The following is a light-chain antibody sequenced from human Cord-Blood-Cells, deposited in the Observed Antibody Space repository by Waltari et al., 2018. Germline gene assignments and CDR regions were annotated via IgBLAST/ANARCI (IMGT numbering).Light chain of an antibody. CDR3: QQYGSSPLT. J-gene: IGKJ4*01. CDR2: GAS. V-gene: IGKV3-20*01. Sequence: DIVLTLSPGTLSLSPGERATLSCRASQRVSSSYLAWYQQKPGQAHRLLIYGASSRATGIPDRFSGSGSGTDFTLTISRLEPEDFAVYYCQQYGSSPLTFDGGTKVEIK. CDR1: QRVSSSY.